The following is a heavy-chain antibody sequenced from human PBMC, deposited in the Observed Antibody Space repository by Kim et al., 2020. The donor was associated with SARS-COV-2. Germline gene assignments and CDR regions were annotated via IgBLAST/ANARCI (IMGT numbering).Heavy chain of an antibody. Sequence: GGSLRLSCAASGFNFNNYGMHWVRQAPGKGLEWVAVISHDEANKYYSESVKDRFIISRDNSKSTLYLEMNSLRVEDTAVYYCAGDEQWELLGSSWLDFWGQGTLVSVSS. V-gene: IGHV3-30*03. CDR3: AGDEQWELLGSSWLDF. CDR2: ISHDEANK. J-gene: IGHJ5*01. D-gene: IGHD1-26*01. CDR1: GFNFNNYG.